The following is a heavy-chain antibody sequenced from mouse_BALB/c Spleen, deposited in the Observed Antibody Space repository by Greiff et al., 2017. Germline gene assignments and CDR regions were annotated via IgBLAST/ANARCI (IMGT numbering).Heavy chain of an antibody. V-gene: IGHV5-17*02. CDR1: GFTFSSFG. CDR3: ARSGRRYAMDY. CDR2: ISSGSSTI. D-gene: IGHD3-1*01. Sequence: EVKLEESGGGLVQPGGSRKLSCAASGFTFSSFGMHWVRQAPEKGLEWVAYISSGSSTIYYADTVKGRFTISRDNPKNTLFLQMTSLRSEDTAMYYCARSGRRYAMDYWGQGTSVTVSS. J-gene: IGHJ4*01.